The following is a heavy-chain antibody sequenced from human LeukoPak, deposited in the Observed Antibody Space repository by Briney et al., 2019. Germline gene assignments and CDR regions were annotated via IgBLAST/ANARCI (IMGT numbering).Heavy chain of an antibody. V-gene: IGHV3-49*03. J-gene: IGHJ4*02. D-gene: IGHD3-10*01. CDR3: TRDSYYYGSGSSDY. Sequence: PGGSLRLSCTASGFTFGDYAMSWFRQAPGKGLEWVGFIRSKAYGGTTEYAASVKGRFTISRDDSKSIAYLQMNSLKTEDTAVYYCTRDSYYYGSGSSDYWGQGTLVTVSS. CDR2: IRSKAYGGTT. CDR1: GFTFGDYA.